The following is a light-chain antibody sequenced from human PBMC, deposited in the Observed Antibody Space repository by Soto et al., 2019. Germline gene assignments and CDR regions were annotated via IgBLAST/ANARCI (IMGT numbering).Light chain of an antibody. J-gene: IGLJ1*01. V-gene: IGLV2-23*01. CDR3: CSYADSGTYV. Sequence: QSALTQPASVSGSPGQSITIACTGTSSDIGNYNLVSWYQQHPGKAPKVMIYEGSKRPSGVSNRFSGSKSGNMAYLTISGLKAEDEADYYCCSYADSGTYVFGTGTKLTVL. CDR2: EGS. CDR1: SSDIGNYNL.